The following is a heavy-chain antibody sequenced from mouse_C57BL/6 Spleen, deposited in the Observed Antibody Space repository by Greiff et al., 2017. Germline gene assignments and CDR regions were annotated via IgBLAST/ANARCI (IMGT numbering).Heavy chain of an antibody. CDR1: GFTFSDYG. Sequence: EVQLVESGGGLVQPGGSLKLSCAASGFTFSDYGMAWVRQAPRKGPEWVAFISNLAYSIYYADTVTGRFTISRENAKNTLYLEMSSLRSEDTAMYYCARENDLGYFDVWGTGTTVTVSS. J-gene: IGHJ1*03. CDR3: ARENDLGYFDV. CDR2: ISNLAYSI. V-gene: IGHV5-15*01.